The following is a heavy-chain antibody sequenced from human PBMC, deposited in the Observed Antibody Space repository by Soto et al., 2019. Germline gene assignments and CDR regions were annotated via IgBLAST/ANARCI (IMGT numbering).Heavy chain of an antibody. J-gene: IGHJ4*02. CDR1: GDSISSGGYY. D-gene: IGHD3-3*01. Sequence: PSETLSLTCTVSGDSISSGGYYWSWIRQHPGKGLEWIGYIYYSGSTYYNPSLKSRVTISVDTSKNQFSLKLSSVTAADTAVYYCARVDDEDFDYWGQGTLVTVSS. CDR3: ARVDDEDFDY. CDR2: IYYSGST. V-gene: IGHV4-31*03.